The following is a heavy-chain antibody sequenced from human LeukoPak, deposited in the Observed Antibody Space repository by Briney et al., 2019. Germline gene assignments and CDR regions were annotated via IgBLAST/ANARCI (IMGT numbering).Heavy chain of an antibody. J-gene: IGHJ4*02. D-gene: IGHD4-17*01. CDR1: GGSFSGYY. V-gene: IGHV4-34*01. CDR2: IYYSGST. CDR3: ARGSVTYPFDY. Sequence: SETLSLTCAVYGGSFSGYYWSWIRQPPGKGLEWIGNIYYSGSTYYNPSLKSRVTISVDTSKNQLSLKLSSVTAADTAVYYCARGSVTYPFDYWGQGTLVTVSS.